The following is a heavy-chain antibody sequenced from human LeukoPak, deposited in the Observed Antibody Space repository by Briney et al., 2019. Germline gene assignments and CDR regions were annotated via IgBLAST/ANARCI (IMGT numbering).Heavy chain of an antibody. CDR3: ARETWIQLWFPKWFDP. J-gene: IGHJ5*02. V-gene: IGHV4-39*07. D-gene: IGHD5-18*01. CDR2: IYYSGST. CDR1: GGSISSSSYY. Sequence: SETLSLTCTVSGGSISSSSYYWGWIRQPPGTGLEWIGSIYYSGSTYYNPSLKSRVTISVDTSKNQFSLKLSSVTAADTAVYYCARETWIQLWFPKWFDPWGQGTLVTVSS.